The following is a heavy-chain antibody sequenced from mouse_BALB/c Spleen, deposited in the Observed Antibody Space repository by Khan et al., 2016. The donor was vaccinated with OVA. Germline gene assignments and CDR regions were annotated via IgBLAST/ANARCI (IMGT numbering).Heavy chain of an antibody. J-gene: IGHJ2*01. CDR3: TRGRGY. CDR1: GYSITSDYA. Sequence: QLVESGPGLVKPSQSLSLTCTVTGYSITSDYAWNWIRQFPGNKLEWMGYISYSGSTAYHPSLKSRISITRDTSKNQFFLQLNSVTTEDTATXFWTRGRGYWGQGTTLTVSA. V-gene: IGHV3-2*02. CDR2: ISYSGST.